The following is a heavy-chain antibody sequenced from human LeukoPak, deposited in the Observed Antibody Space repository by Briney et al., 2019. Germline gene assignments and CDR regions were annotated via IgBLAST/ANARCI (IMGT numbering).Heavy chain of an antibody. Sequence: SGTLSLTCTVSGASISGHYWNWIRQPPGKGLEWIGYISYSGSTSYNPSLKSRVTISVDTSKNQFSLNLTSVTAADTAVYYCASQGGYCSSMSCHPHFDYWGQGTLVTVSS. D-gene: IGHD2-2*01. J-gene: IGHJ4*02. CDR3: ASQGGYCSSMSCHPHFDY. CDR1: GASISGHY. V-gene: IGHV4-59*11. CDR2: ISYSGST.